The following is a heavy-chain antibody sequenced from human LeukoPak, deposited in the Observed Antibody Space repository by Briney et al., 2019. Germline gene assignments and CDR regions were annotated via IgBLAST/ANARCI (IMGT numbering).Heavy chain of an antibody. CDR1: SGSISSYC. V-gene: IGHV4-4*07. D-gene: IGHD6-13*01. Sequence: SETLSLTCTVSSGSISSYCWSWIRQPAGKGLEWIGRICASGSTNHNPSLGSRVTISVDKSKNQISLNLSSVTAADTALYYCARGPFQAAGAFDYWGQGTLVTVSS. J-gene: IGHJ4*02. CDR3: ARGPFQAAGAFDY. CDR2: ICASGST.